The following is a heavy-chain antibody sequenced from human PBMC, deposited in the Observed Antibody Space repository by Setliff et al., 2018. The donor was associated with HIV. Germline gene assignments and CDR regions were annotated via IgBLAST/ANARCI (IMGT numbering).Heavy chain of an antibody. CDR2: INPSGGST. V-gene: IGHV1-46*03. Sequence: GASVKVSCKASGYTFTSYYMHWVRQAPGQGLEWMGTINPSGGSTSYAQKFQGRVTMTGDTSTSTVYMELSSLRSEDTAVYYCARDCSSTSCPGSFNYYYYYYYMDVWGKGTTVTVSS. CDR3: ARDCSSTSCPGSFNYYYYYYYMDV. CDR1: GYTFTSYY. D-gene: IGHD2-2*01. J-gene: IGHJ6*03.